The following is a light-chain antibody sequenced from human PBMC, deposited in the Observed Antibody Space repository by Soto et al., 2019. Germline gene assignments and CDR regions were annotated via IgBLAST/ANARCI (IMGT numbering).Light chain of an antibody. CDR1: RTINTY. Sequence: DVRITQSPASLSSSFVDTITITCRASRTINTYLNWFQQKPGEPPRLLIYGASTLHDGVPSRFSGSGSGADFTLTISGLQTEDFASYHCQQTYSDISFGGGTKVDI. CDR2: GAS. J-gene: IGKJ4*01. V-gene: IGKV1-39*01. CDR3: QQTYSDIS.